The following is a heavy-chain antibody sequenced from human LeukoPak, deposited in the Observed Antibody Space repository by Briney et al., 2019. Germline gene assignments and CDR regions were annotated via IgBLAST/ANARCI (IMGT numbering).Heavy chain of an antibody. CDR1: GFSFSSYG. V-gene: IGHV3-7*01. D-gene: IGHD3-16*02. CDR2: IKQDGSEK. Sequence: GGSLRLSCAASGFSFSSYGMSWVRQAPGKGLEWVANIKQDGSEKYYVDSVKGRFTISRDNAKNSLYLQMSSLRAEDTAMYYCARTLGGYRSWYFDLWGRGALVTVSS. J-gene: IGHJ2*01. CDR3: ARTLGGYRSWYFDL.